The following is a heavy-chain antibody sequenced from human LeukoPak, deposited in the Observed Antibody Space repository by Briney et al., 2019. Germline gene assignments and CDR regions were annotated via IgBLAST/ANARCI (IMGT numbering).Heavy chain of an antibody. CDR1: GYIFTSYW. CDR2: IHPGDSDP. J-gene: IGHJ5*02. V-gene: IGHV5-51*01. CDR3: ARSNTNWFDP. Sequence: GESLKISCRASGYIFTSYWLGWVRQTPDKGLEWVGIIHPGDSDPRYSPSFQGQVTISADKSISTAYLQWSSLKASDTAMYYCARSNTNWFDPWGQGTLVTVSS. D-gene: IGHD2-8*01.